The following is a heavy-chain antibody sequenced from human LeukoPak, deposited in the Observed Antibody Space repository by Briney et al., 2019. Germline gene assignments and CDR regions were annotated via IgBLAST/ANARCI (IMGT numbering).Heavy chain of an antibody. Sequence: ASVTVSCTASGYTFTSYGISWVRQAPGQGLEWMGWISAYNGNTNYAQKLQGRVTMTTDTSTSTAYMELRSLRSDDTAVYYCARETSGYVFDYWGQGTLVTVSS. CDR3: ARETSGYVFDY. J-gene: IGHJ4*02. CDR1: GYTFTSYG. V-gene: IGHV1-18*01. D-gene: IGHD3-3*01. CDR2: ISAYNGNT.